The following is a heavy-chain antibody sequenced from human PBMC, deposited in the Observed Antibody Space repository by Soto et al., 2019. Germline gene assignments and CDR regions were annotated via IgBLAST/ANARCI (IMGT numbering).Heavy chain of an antibody. J-gene: IGHJ4*02. V-gene: IGHV3-74*01. Sequence: GGSLRLSCAASGFTFSSYWMNWVRQAPGKGLVWVSHINSDCSDTTYAVSVKGRFTISRDNAKNMLYLQINSLRAEDTAVYDGVRDEIDLGIDNWGRGTLVTVSS. CDR1: GFTFSSYW. CDR2: INSDCSDT. D-gene: IGHD1-26*01. CDR3: VRDEIDLGIDN.